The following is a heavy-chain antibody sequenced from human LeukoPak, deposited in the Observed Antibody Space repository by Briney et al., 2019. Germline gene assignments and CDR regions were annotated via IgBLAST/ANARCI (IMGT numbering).Heavy chain of an antibody. CDR3: AKVPISSGWPNFDY. Sequence: GGSLRLSCAASGFSFSNYAMSWVRQAPGKGLEWVSAISGGGGSTYYADSVRGRFTVSRDNSRNTLYLQMNNLRAEDTAVYYCAKVPISSGWPNFDYWGQGTPVTVSS. J-gene: IGHJ4*02. CDR1: GFSFSNYA. D-gene: IGHD6-19*01. CDR2: ISGGGGST. V-gene: IGHV3-23*01.